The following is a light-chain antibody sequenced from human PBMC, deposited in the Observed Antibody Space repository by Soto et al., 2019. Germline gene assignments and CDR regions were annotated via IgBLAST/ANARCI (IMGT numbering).Light chain of an antibody. CDR3: QQYGTSPRT. J-gene: IGKJ1*01. CDR1: QSLSSAY. CDR2: AAS. Sequence: EIVLTQSPDTLSLSPGERATLSSRASQSLSSAYLVWYQQKPGQAPRLLMFAASSRATGTPDRFSGSGSGTDFTLTISRLEPEDFAVYYCQQYGTSPRTFGQGTKVHIK. V-gene: IGKV3-20*01.